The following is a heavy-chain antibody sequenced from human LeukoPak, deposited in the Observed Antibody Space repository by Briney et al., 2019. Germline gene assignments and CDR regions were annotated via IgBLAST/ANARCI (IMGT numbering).Heavy chain of an antibody. CDR1: GDSINSYY. V-gene: IGHV4-59*01. J-gene: IGHJ4*02. D-gene: IGHD1-26*01. CDR2: IYYSGST. CDR3: ARERMGSNPPYYFNY. Sequence: SETLSLTCTVSGDSINSYYWSWIRQPPGKGLEWIGYIYYSGSTNYNPSLKSRVTISVEKSKHQFSLKLSSVTAADTAVYYCARERMGSNPPYYFNYWGREALVTSPQ.